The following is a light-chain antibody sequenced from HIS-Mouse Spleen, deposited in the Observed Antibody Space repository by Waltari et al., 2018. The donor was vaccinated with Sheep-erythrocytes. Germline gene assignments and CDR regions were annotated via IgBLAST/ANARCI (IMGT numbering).Light chain of an antibody. V-gene: IGLV3-10*01. CDR1: ALPKKY. CDR2: EDS. Sequence: SYELTQPPSVSVSPGQTARITCPGDALPKKYAYWYQQKSGQAPVLVIYEDSRRPSGIPGRCAGSRSGTMATLTISGAQVEDEADYYCYSTDSSGNHRGVFGGGTKLTVL. J-gene: IGLJ3*02. CDR3: YSTDSSGNHRGV.